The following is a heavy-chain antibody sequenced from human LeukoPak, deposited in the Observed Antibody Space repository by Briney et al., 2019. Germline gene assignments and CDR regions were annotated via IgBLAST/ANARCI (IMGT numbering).Heavy chain of an antibody. Sequence: ASVKASCKASGYTFTSYGISWVRQAPGQGLEWMGWISAYNGNTNYAQKLQGRVTMTTDTSTSTAYMELRSLRSDDTAVYYCARNGKYSGYDPPTRKLYYYYYMDVWGKGTTVTVSS. J-gene: IGHJ6*03. D-gene: IGHD5-12*01. CDR1: GYTFTSYG. CDR2: ISAYNGNT. V-gene: IGHV1-18*01. CDR3: ARNGKYSGYDPPTRKLYYYYYMDV.